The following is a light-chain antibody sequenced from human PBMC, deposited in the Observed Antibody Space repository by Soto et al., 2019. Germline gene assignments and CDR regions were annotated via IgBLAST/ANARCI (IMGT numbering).Light chain of an antibody. V-gene: IGLV2-14*01. Sequence: QSALTQPASVSGSPGQSITISCTGASSDVGSYVSWYQHHPGKAPKFIIYEVSNRPSGVSDRFSGSKSGNAASLTISGLQAEDEADYYCGSYTSSGTLDFGTGTKLTVL. CDR3: GSYTSSGTLD. CDR1: SSDVGSY. CDR2: EVS. J-gene: IGLJ1*01.